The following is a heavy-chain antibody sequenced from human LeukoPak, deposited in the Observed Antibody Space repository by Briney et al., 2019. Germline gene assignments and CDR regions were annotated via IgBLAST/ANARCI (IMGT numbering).Heavy chain of an antibody. CDR1: GFTFSSYA. D-gene: IGHD2-2*01. J-gene: IGHJ5*02. CDR3: AKDPYCSSTSCYQGNWFDP. CDR2: ISGSGGST. V-gene: IGHV3-23*01. Sequence: GGSLRLSCAASGFTFSSYAMSWVRQAPGKGLEWVSAISGSGGSTYYADSVKGRFTISRDNSKNTLYLQMNSLRAEDTAVYYCAKDPYCSSTSCYQGNWFDPWGQGILVTVS.